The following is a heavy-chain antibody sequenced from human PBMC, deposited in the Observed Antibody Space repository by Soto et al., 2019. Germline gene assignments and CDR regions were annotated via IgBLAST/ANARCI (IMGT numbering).Heavy chain of an antibody. CDR3: ARHDEEDVLLWFGELLPLDY. D-gene: IGHD3-10*01. CDR1: GGSISSSSYY. J-gene: IGHJ4*02. Sequence: PSETLSLTCTVSGGSISSSSYYWGWIRQPPGKGLEWIGSIYYSGSTYYNPSLKSRVTISVDTSKNQFSLKLSSVTAADTAVYYCARHDEEDVLLWFGELLPLDYWGQGTLVTVSS. CDR2: IYYSGST. V-gene: IGHV4-39*01.